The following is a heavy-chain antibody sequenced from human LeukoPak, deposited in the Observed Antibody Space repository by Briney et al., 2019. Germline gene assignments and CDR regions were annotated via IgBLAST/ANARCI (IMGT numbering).Heavy chain of an antibody. CDR2: ISAYNGNT. J-gene: IGHJ4*02. D-gene: IGHD2-2*01. CDR3: ARDMGVLAASYFFDD. CDR1: GHTFTSYG. Sequence: ASVKVSCKASGHTFTSYGISWVRQAPRQGLEWMGWISAYNGNTKYAQKLQGRVTMTTDTSTSTAYMEPRSLRSDDTAVFYCARDMGVLAASYFFDDWGQGTLVTVSS. V-gene: IGHV1-18*01.